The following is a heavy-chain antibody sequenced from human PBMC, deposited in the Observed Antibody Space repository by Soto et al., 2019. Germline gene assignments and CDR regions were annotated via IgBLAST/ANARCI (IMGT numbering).Heavy chain of an antibody. D-gene: IGHD5-18*01. Sequence: LSLTCTVSGGSISSGGYYWSWIRQHPGKGLEWIGYIYYSGSTYYNPSLKSRVTISVDTSKNQFSLKLSSVTAADTAVYYCARGSGRTAMVTYFDYWGQGTLVTVSS. CDR1: GGSISSGGYY. V-gene: IGHV4-31*03. CDR3: ARGSGRTAMVTYFDY. J-gene: IGHJ4*02. CDR2: IYYSGST.